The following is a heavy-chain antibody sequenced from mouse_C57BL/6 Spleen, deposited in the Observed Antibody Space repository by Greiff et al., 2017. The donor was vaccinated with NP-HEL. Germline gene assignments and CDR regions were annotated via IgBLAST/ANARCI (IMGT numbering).Heavy chain of an antibody. D-gene: IGHD2-10*01. V-gene: IGHV1S26*01. Sequence: VQLQQSGPELVKPGASVKMSCKASGYTFTSYTMHWVKQRPGQGLEWIGYINPSSGYTKYNQKFKDKATLTADKSSSTAYMQLSSLTSEDSAVYYCASLLDFDYWGQGTTLTVSS. CDR3: ASLLDFDY. CDR1: GYTFTSYT. CDR2: INPSSGYT. J-gene: IGHJ2*01.